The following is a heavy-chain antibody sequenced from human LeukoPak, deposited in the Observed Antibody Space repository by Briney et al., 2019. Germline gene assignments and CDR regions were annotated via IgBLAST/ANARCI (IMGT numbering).Heavy chain of an antibody. Sequence: GGSLRLSCAASGFTFSSYSMTWVRQAPGKGLEWVSSMSSGSRYIYYADSVRGRFTISRDNAKHSLYLLMNSLRAEDTAVYYCARDRPTGASRLFVVQWGQGTLVTVSS. J-gene: IGHJ4*02. V-gene: IGHV3-21*01. D-gene: IGHD3-3*01. CDR1: GFTFSSYS. CDR3: ARDRPTGASRLFVVQ. CDR2: MSSGSRYI.